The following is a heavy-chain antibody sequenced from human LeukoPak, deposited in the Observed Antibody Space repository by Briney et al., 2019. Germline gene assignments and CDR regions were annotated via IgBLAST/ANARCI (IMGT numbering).Heavy chain of an antibody. D-gene: IGHD4-11*01. V-gene: IGHV3-30*04. CDR2: ISFDGKNK. CDR1: GFSISGDA. J-gene: IGHJ3*01. CDR3: ARETTDALDL. Sequence: PGTSLRLSCTASGFSISGDAMHWVRQAPGKGLQWVADISFDGKNKYYADSVKGRFTISRDNSKNTLYLQMNSLRTDDTALFYCARETTDALDLWGPGTLVTVSS.